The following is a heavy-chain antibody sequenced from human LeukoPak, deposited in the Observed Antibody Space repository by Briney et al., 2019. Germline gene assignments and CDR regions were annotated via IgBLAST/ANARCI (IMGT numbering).Heavy chain of an antibody. CDR1: GFTFSSYW. Sequence: GGSLRLSCAASGFTFSSYWMSWVRQAPGKGLEWVANIKQDGSEKYYVDSVKGRFTISRDNAKNSLYLQMNSLRAEDTAVYYCARAIRDFWSGSSYYYYYYMDVWGKGTTVTVSS. J-gene: IGHJ6*03. D-gene: IGHD3-3*01. CDR2: IKQDGSEK. V-gene: IGHV3-7*04. CDR3: ARAIRDFWSGSSYYYYYYMDV.